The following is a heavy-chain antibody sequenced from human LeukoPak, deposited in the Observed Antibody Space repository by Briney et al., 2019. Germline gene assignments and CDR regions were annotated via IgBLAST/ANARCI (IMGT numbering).Heavy chain of an antibody. D-gene: IGHD6-13*01. J-gene: IGHJ4*02. Sequence: SETRSLTCTVSGGSISSYYWSWIRQPPGKGLEWIGSIYYSGSTYYNPSLKSRVTISVDTSKNQFSLNLNSVTAADTAVYYCARLSSSWILDYWGQGTLDTVSS. CDR1: GGSISSYY. V-gene: IGHV4-39*01. CDR3: ARLSSSWILDY. CDR2: IYYSGST.